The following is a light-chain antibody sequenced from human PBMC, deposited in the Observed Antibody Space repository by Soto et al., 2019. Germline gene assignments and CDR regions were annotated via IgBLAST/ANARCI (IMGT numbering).Light chain of an antibody. CDR3: QQYGSSRWT. J-gene: IGKJ1*01. CDR2: GAS. Sequence: EIVLTQSPGTLSLSPGEGATLSCRASQSISSSYLAWYQHNRGQAPRLLIYGASTRAAGTPDRFSGSGSGTDVTLTISRLEPEDFAVYYCQQYGSSRWTFGQGTKVEIK. V-gene: IGKV3-20*01. CDR1: QSISSSY.